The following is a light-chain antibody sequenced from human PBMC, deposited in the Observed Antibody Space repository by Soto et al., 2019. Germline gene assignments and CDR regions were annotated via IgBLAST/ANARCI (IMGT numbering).Light chain of an antibody. CDR2: EVS. Sequence: QSALTQPASVSGSPGQSITISCTGTSSDVGGYSYVSWYQQHPGKTPKLMIYEVSKRPSGVPDRFSGSKSGNTASLTISGLQAEDEADYYCCSYAGSYTFVVFGGGTKLTVL. V-gene: IGLV2-11*01. CDR3: CSYAGSYTFVV. CDR1: SSDVGGYSY. J-gene: IGLJ2*01.